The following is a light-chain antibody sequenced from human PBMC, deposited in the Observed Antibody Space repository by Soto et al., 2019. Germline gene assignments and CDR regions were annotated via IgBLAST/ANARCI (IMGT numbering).Light chain of an antibody. V-gene: IGKV3-20*01. Sequence: EIVLTQSPGTLSLSPGERATLSCGASQTIKSDYLAWYHQKPGLPPRLLMFGASSRATGIPDRFSGSGSGTDFTLTISRLEPEDFAVYYCQQYGSSPVTFGPGTKVEIK. CDR2: GAS. J-gene: IGKJ1*01. CDR1: QTIKSDY. CDR3: QQYGSSPVT.